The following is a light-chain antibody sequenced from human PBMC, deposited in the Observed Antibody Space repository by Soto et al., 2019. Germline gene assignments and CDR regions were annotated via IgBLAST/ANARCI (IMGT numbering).Light chain of an antibody. CDR1: QSVRTT. CDR2: GAS. V-gene: IGKV3-20*01. J-gene: IGKJ1*01. CDR3: QQYATSPWT. Sequence: EMVMRQSPATLSVSPGQRATLSCRASQSVRTTVAWYHQRPGQAPRLLIYGASTRATGVPDRFSGSGSGTDFTLTISRLDPEDSAVYYCQQYATSPWTFGQGTKVDIK.